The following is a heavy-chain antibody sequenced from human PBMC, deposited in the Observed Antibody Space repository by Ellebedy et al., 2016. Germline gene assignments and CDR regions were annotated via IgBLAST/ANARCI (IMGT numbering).Heavy chain of an antibody. CDR1: GFTFSSYG. Sequence: GGSLRLSCAASGFTFSSYGMSWVRQAPGKGLEWVSAISSSGDTTNYADSVKGRFTISRDDSKNTLYLQMNSLRAEDTAVYYCARGGVIGSNRSFDYWGRGTLATVSS. V-gene: IGHV3-23*01. D-gene: IGHD6-6*01. CDR2: ISSSGDTT. CDR3: ARGGVIGSNRSFDY. J-gene: IGHJ4*02.